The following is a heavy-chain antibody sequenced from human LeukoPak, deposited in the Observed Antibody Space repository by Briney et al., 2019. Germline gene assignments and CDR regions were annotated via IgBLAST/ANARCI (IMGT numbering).Heavy chain of an antibody. CDR3: ARGASFDY. CDR1: GWSFNGYS. CDR2: IGHIGGRT. J-gene: IGHJ4*02. Sequence: SETLSLTCAVYGWSFNGYSYYWIRQPPGKGLEWIGEIGHIGGRTNYNPSLKSRVTISVDTSKNQFSLKLSSVTAADTAVYYCARGASFDYWGQGTLVTVSS. V-gene: IGHV4-34*01.